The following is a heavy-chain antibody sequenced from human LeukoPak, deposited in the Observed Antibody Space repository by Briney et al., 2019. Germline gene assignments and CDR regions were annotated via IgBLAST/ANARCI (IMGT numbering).Heavy chain of an antibody. CDR3: ARGGVYRPNYSYYYGMDV. V-gene: IGHV3-48*03. CDR2: ISISGSTI. J-gene: IGHJ6*02. Sequence: GGSLRLSCAASGFTFSIYEMNWVRQAPGKGLEGVSYISISGSTIYYADSVKGRFTISRDNAKNSLYMQMNSLRAEHTAVYYCARGGVYRPNYSYYYGMDVWDQGTTVTVSS. CDR1: GFTFSIYE. D-gene: IGHD1-26*01.